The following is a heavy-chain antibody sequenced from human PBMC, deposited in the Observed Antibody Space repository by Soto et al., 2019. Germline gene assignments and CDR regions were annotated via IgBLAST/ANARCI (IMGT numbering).Heavy chain of an antibody. CDR2: MSLSGPNT. V-gene: IGHV3-23*01. J-gene: IGHJ6*02. CDR3: AKSNSAFHYYGLDV. Sequence: TSRAMCRVSQTPRQGLEWVSAMSLSGPNTYYADSVKGRFTISRDNSKNTLYLQMDSLRADDTAVYYCAKSNSAFHYYGLDVRGHGTTVPVSS. CDR1: TSRA. D-gene: IGHD1-7*01.